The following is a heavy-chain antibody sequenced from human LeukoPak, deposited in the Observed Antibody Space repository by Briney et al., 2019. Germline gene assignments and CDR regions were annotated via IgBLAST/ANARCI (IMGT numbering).Heavy chain of an antibody. D-gene: IGHD3-10*01. CDR3: ARDGSSWTSLLSYYYYYMDV. V-gene: IGHV1-2*02. CDR1: GYTFTGYY. Sequence: GASVKVSCKASGYTFTGYYMHWVRQAPGQGLEWMGWINPNSGGTNYAQKFQGRVTMTRGTSISTAYMELSRLRSDDTAVYYCARDGSSWTSLLSYYYYYMDVWGKGTTVTVSS. CDR2: INPNSGGT. J-gene: IGHJ6*03.